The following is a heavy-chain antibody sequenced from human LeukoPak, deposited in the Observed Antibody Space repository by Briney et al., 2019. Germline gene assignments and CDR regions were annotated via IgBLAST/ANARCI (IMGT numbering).Heavy chain of an antibody. Sequence: GGSLRLSCVASGFTVSSNYMSWVRQAPGKGLEWVSVIYSGGRAYYADSVKGRFTISRDNSKNTLYLQMNSLRAEDTAVYYCAKTAAENYYYYYMDVWGKGTTVTVSS. V-gene: IGHV3-53*01. CDR3: AKTAAENYYYYYMDV. J-gene: IGHJ6*03. CDR1: GFTVSSNY. CDR2: IYSGGRA. D-gene: IGHD6-13*01.